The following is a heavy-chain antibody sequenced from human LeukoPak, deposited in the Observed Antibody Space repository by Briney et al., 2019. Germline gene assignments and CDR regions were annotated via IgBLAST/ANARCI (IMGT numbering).Heavy chain of an antibody. J-gene: IGHJ5*02. CDR3: TRHSSSWFHNWFDP. V-gene: IGHV3-73*01. Sequence: GGSLRLSCAASGFTFSGSAMHWIRQASGKGLEWVGRIRSKANSYATAYAASVKGRFTISRDDSKNTAYLQMNSLKTEDTAVYYCTRHSSSWFHNWFDPWGQGTLVTVSS. CDR1: GFTFSGSA. D-gene: IGHD6-13*01. CDR2: IRSKANSYAT.